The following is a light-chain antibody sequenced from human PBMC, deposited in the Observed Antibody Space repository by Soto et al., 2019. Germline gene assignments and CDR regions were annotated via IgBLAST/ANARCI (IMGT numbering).Light chain of an antibody. CDR3: QQYNNGPVN. Sequence: EMVMKQSPATLSVSPGERATLSCRASQSVSSNLAWYQQKPVQAPRLLIYGASTRATGIPARFSGSGSGTEFTLTISSLQSEDFAVYYCQQYNNGPVNSGQGTRLE. CDR1: QSVSSN. J-gene: IGKJ5*01. CDR2: GAS. V-gene: IGKV3-15*01.